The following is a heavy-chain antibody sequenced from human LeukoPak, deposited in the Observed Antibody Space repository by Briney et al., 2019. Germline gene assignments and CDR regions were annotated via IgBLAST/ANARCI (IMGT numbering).Heavy chain of an antibody. CDR3: AKDRNSGSYWNAFDI. Sequence: GGTLSLSCAASGFTFSSYAMSWVRQAPGKGLEWVSAISSSGGSTYYADSVEGRLTIFRDNSKNTLYLQMNSLRAEDAAVYYCAKDRNSGSYWNAFDIWGQGTMVTVSS. D-gene: IGHD1-26*01. CDR2: ISSSGGST. J-gene: IGHJ3*02. V-gene: IGHV3-23*01. CDR1: GFTFSSYA.